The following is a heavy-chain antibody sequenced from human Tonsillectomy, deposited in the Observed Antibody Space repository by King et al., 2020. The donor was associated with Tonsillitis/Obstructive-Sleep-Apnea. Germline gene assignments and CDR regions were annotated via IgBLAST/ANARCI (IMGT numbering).Heavy chain of an antibody. V-gene: IGHV3-30*01. CDR1: GFTFNRYP. J-gene: IGHJ4*02. CDR3: ARGRRDNYDISGYPYPPWYFDY. D-gene: IGHD3-22*01. CDR2: ISYDGIDK. Sequence: VQLVESGGGVVQPGRSLRLSCAASGFTFNRYPMHWVRQAPGKGLEWVAVISYDGIDKYYADSVKGRFSISRDNSKNMLCLQMNNLRPEDTAVYYCARGRRDNYDISGYPYPPWYFDYWGQGTLVAVSS.